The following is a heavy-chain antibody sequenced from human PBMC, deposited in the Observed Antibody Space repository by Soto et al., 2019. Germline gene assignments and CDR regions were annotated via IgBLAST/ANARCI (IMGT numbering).Heavy chain of an antibody. CDR3: AREFYYDSSGIGFDS. V-gene: IGHV4-59*01. D-gene: IGHD3-22*01. CDR1: GGSLSGYY. Sequence: SETLSLTCTVSGGSLSGYYWSWIRQPPGKGLEWIGDFYSSGSPHHNPSLKNRVSISEDRSKNEFSLKLSSVTAADTAIYYCAREFYYDSSGIGFDSWGQGTLVT. CDR2: FYSSGSP. J-gene: IGHJ4*02.